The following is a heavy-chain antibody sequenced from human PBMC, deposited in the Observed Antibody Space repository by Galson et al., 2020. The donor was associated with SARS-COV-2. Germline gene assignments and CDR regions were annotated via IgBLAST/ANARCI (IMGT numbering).Heavy chain of an antibody. CDR1: GLTFSDYS. CDR3: ARDRGITGTTSGDY. CDR2: ISRSSSYI. J-gene: IGHJ4*02. V-gene: IGHV3-21*01. Sequence: KIGESLKISCAASGLTFSDYSMNWVRQAPGEGLEWVLSISRSSSYIYYADSVKGRFTISRDNSKNSLYLQVNSLRAEDTAVYYCARDRGITGTTSGDYWGQGTLVTVSS. D-gene: IGHD1-7*01.